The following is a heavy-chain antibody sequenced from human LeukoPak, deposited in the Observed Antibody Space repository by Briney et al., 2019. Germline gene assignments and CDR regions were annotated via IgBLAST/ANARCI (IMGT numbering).Heavy chain of an antibody. CDR1: GFTFSTYT. V-gene: IGHV3-23*01. D-gene: IGHD3-10*01. J-gene: IGHJ4*02. CDR3: TSQTYVGNGRYYSDN. CDR2: IYNSGGTT. Sequence: GGSLRLSCATSGFTFSTYTMTWVRQAPGEGLEWGAIIYNSGGTTYYADSGRGRFTVSRDNSRNTLYLQLESLRAEDTAVYYCTSQTYVGNGRYYSDNWGQGTLVTVSS.